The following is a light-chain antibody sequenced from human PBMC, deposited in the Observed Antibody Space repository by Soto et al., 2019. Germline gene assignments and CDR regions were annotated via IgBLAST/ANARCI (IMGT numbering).Light chain of an antibody. J-gene: IGLJ1*01. CDR3: SSYAGSNNPLV. Sequence: QSVLTQPPSASGSPGQSVTISCTGTSSDVGGYNYVSWYQQHPGKAPKLMIYEVSKRPSGVPDRFSGPKSGNTASLTVSGLQAEDEADYYCSSYAGSNNPLVFGTGTKLTVL. CDR2: EVS. CDR1: SSDVGGYNY. V-gene: IGLV2-8*01.